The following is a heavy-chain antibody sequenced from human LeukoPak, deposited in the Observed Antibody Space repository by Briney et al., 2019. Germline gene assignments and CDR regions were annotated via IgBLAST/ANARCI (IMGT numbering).Heavy chain of an antibody. Sequence: PGGSLRLSCAASEFTFSSYGMHWVRQAPGKGLEWVAVIWYDGSNKYYADSVKGRFTISRDNSKNTLYLQMNILRAEDTAVYYCPREAGSGWYRDYFYYWGQGTLVTVSS. D-gene: IGHD6-19*01. V-gene: IGHV3-33*01. CDR1: EFTFSSYG. CDR2: IWYDGSNK. CDR3: PREAGSGWYRDYFYY. J-gene: IGHJ4*02.